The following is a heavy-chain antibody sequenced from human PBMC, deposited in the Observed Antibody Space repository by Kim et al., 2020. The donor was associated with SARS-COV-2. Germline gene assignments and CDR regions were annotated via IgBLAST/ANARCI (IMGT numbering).Heavy chain of an antibody. V-gene: IGHV4-30-2*05. J-gene: IGHJ4*02. CDR3: ARGPPIGGGDCYSH. D-gene: IGHD2-21*02. Sequence: TPSLNSRVTIAIDTSKNQFSLRRSSVTAADTAVYYCARGPPIGGGDCYSHWGQGTLVTVSS.